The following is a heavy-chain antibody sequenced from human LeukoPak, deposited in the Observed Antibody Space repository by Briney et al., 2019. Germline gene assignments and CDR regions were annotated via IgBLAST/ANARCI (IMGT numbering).Heavy chain of an antibody. V-gene: IGHV4-39*07. J-gene: IGHJ6*03. D-gene: IGHD4-17*01. CDR3: ARGHDYGDFYYYYYMDV. CDR2: IYYSGST. Sequence: SETLSLTCTVSGGSISSYSYYWGWIRQPPGKGLEWVGSIYYSGSTYYNPSLKSRVTISVDTSKNQFSLKLSSVTAADTAVYYCARGHDYGDFYYYYYMDVWGKGTTVTVSS. CDR1: GGSISSYSYY.